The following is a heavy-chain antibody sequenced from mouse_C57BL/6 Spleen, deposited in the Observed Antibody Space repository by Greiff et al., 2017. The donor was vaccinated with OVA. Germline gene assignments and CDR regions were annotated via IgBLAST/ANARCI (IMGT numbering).Heavy chain of an antibody. D-gene: IGHD2-3*01. CDR1: GYSITSGYY. CDR2: ISYDGSN. CDR3: ARDDGYYNAMDY. Sequence: EESGPGLVKPSQSLSLTCSVTGYSITSGYYWNWIRQFPGNKLEWMGYISYDGSNNYNPSLKNRISITRDTSKNQFFLQLNSVTTEDTATYYCARDDGYYNAMDYWGQGTSVTVSS. V-gene: IGHV3-6*01. J-gene: IGHJ4*01.